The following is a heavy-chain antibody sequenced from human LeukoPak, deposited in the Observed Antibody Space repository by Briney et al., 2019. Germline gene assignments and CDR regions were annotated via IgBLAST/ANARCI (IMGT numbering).Heavy chain of an antibody. V-gene: IGHV4-61*02. CDR1: GGSISSGSYY. J-gene: IGHJ3*02. CDR2: IYISGTT. CDR3: AREFDI. Sequence: SQTLSLTRIVSGGSISSGSYYWSWLRQPAGKGLEWIGRIYISGTTNYNPSLKSRVTISVDTSKNQFSLKLSSVTAADTALYYCAREFDIWGQGTMVTVSS.